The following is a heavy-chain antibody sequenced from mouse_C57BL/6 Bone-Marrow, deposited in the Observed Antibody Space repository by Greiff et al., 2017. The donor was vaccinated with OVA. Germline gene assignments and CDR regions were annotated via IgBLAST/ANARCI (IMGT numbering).Heavy chain of an antibody. J-gene: IGHJ3*01. CDR1: GYTFTSYG. CDR2: LYPRSGNT. D-gene: IGHD1-1*01. Sequence: VKLQQSGAELARPGASVKLSCKASGYTFTSYGIRWVKQRNGQGLEWIGALYPRSGNTYYNEKFKGKATLTADTSSSTAYMELRSLTAEDSAVYFCARLLLRFFAYGGQGTLVTASA. V-gene: IGHV1-81*01. CDR3: ARLLLRFFAY.